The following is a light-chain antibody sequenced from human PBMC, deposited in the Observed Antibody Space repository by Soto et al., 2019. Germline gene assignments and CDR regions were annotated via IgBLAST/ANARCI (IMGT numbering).Light chain of an antibody. CDR3: QQYNNFPGT. CDR1: QSVSAW. J-gene: IGKJ1*01. Sequence: DIPMTQSPSTLSASVGDRITITCRASQSVSAWVAWYQQKPGKAPKVVIYDASSLESGVPSRFAGSRSGTDCTLTINSLQPDDSATYYCQQYNNFPGTFGQGTTVEIK. CDR2: DAS. V-gene: IGKV1-5*01.